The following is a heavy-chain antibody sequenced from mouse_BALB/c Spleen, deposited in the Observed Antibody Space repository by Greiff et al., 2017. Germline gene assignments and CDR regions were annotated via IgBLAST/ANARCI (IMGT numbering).Heavy chain of an antibody. V-gene: IGHV5-17*02. D-gene: IGHD2-4*01. J-gene: IGHJ4*01. CDR2: ISSGSSTI. Sequence: EVQRVESGGGLVQPGGSQKLSCAASGFTFSSFGMHWVRQAPEKGLEWVAYISSGSSTIYYADTVKGRFTISRDNPKNTLFLQMTSLRSEDTAMYYCARCLSTMITTWAMDYWGQGTSVTVSS. CDR1: GFTFSSFG. CDR3: ARCLSTMITTWAMDY.